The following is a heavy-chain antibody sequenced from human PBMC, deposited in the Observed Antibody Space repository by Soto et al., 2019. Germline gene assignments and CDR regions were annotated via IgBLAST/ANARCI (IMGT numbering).Heavy chain of an antibody. CDR2: ISYDGSNK. J-gene: IGHJ6*02. CDR3: AKGPAIVLVPGARNYYYGMDV. V-gene: IGHV3-30*18. D-gene: IGHD2-2*01. Sequence: GGSLRLSCAASGFTFSSYGMHWVRQAPGKGLEWVAVISYDGSNKYYADSVKGRFTISRDNSKNTLYLQMNSLRAEDTAVYYCAKGPAIVLVPGARNYYYGMDVWGQGTTVTVSS. CDR1: GFTFSSYG.